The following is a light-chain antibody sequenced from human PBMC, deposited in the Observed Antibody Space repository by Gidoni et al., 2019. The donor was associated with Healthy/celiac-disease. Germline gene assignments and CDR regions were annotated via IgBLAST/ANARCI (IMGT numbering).Light chain of an antibody. Sequence: DIVMTQLPLSPPVTPGEPASISCRSSQSLLHSNGYNYLDWYLQKPGQPPQLLIYLGSNRASGVPDRFSGSGSGTDFTLKISKVEAEDVGVYYCMQALQTPRTFGPGTKVDIK. J-gene: IGKJ3*01. CDR1: QSLLHSNGYNY. CDR2: LGS. CDR3: MQALQTPRT. V-gene: IGKV2-28*01.